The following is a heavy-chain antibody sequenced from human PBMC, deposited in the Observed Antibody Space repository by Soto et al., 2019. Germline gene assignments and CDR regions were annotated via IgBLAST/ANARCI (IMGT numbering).Heavy chain of an antibody. CDR1: GFTFSSFD. CDR2: ISGSGGST. V-gene: IGHV3-23*01. CDR3: AKGYGGCYYATVFDY. D-gene: IGHD3-10*01. Sequence: EVQLLESGGGLVQPGGSLRLSCAASGFTFSSFDMSWVRQAPGKGLEWVSGISGSGGSTYYADSVKGRFTISRDNSKNTVYLQMKSLRVEDTAVYYCAKGYGGCYYATVFDYWGQGPLVTVSS. J-gene: IGHJ4*02.